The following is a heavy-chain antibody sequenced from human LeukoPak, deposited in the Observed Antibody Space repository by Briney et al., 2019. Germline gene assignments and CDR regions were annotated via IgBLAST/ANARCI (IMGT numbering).Heavy chain of an antibody. CDR2: IDWDGSIT. Sequence: GGSLRLSCAASGFTFEDFSMHWVRQVPGKGLEWISLIDWDGSITYYADSVKGRFTISRDNSKNTLYLQMNSLRAEDTAVYYCAKDRDSSSYGDFDYWGQGTLVTVSS. CDR3: AKDRDSSSYGDFDY. D-gene: IGHD6-13*01. J-gene: IGHJ4*02. CDR1: GFTFEDFS. V-gene: IGHV3-43*01.